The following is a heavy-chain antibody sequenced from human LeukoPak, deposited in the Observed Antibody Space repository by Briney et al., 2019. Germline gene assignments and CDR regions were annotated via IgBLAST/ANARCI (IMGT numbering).Heavy chain of an antibody. D-gene: IGHD2-2*01. CDR3: ARSGGPCSSTSCYGGHY. CDR2: IIPIFGTA. CDR1: GGTFSSYA. J-gene: IGHJ4*02. Sequence: SVKVSCKASGGTFSSYAISWVRQAPGQGLEWMGGIIPIFGTANYAQKFQGRVTITADESASTAYMELSSLRSEDTAVYYCARSGGPCSSTSCYGGHYWGQGTLVTVSS. V-gene: IGHV1-69*13.